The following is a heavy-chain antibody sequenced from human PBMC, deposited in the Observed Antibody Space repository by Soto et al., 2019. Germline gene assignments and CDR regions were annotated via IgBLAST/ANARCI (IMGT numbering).Heavy chain of an antibody. CDR2: IYYSGST. D-gene: IGHD3-10*01. J-gene: IGHJ5*02. CDR3: AREDTMVRGVLDP. CDR1: GGSISSGGYY. V-gene: IGHV4-31*03. Sequence: SETLSLTCTVSGGSISSGGYYWSWIRHHPGKGLEWIGYIYYSGSTYYNPSLKSRVTISVDTSKNQFSLKLSSVTAADTAVYYCAREDTMVRGVLDPWGQGTLVTVPS.